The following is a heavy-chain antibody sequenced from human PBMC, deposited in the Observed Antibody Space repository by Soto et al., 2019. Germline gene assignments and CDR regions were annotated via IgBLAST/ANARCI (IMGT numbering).Heavy chain of an antibody. J-gene: IGHJ6*02. CDR1: GYSFDSFW. CDR3: ARPNAYGSSWYNYYGMDL. CDR2: TYPDASET. Sequence: EVSLVQSGGELKKPGESLRISCQASGYSFDSFWIGWVRQVSGKGLEWMGLTYPDASETRYSPSFQGHVTISADRSTHTSYLQWTSLKVSDSAIYYCARPNAYGSSWYNYYGMDLWGQGTTVTVS. D-gene: IGHD6-13*01. V-gene: IGHV5-51*01.